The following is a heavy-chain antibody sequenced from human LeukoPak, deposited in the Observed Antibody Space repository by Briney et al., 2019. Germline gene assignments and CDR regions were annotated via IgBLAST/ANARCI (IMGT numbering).Heavy chain of an antibody. D-gene: IGHD6-13*01. J-gene: IGHJ4*02. CDR1: GFSLSSYW. CDR2: IDQGGSVR. CDR3: ARDPESSSFDL. Sequence: GGSLRLSCAASGFSLSSYWMSWVRQTPEKGLEFVANIDQGGSVRNYMDSLKGRCTISRDNAKKSLYLEINSLRADDTAVYYCARDPESSSFDLWGRGALVTVSS. V-gene: IGHV3-7*01.